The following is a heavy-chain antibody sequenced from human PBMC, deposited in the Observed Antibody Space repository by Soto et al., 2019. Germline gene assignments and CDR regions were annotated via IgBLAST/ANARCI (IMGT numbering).Heavy chain of an antibody. V-gene: IGHV4-34*01. Sequence: SETLSLTCAVYGGSFSGYYWSWIRQPPGKGLEWIGEINHSGSTNYNPSLKSRVTISVDTSKNQFSLKLSSVTAADTAVYYCARADSGYCSGGSCYPDNIGWFDPWGQGTLVTVSS. CDR1: GGSFSGYY. J-gene: IGHJ5*02. CDR2: INHSGST. D-gene: IGHD2-15*01. CDR3: ARADSGYCSGGSCYPDNIGWFDP.